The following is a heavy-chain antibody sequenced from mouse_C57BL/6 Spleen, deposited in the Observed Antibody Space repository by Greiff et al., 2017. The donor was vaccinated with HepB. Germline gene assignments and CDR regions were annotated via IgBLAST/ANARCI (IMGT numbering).Heavy chain of an antibody. CDR3: ASYGYETWFAY. V-gene: IGHV2-2*01. D-gene: IGHD2-2*01. CDR1: GFSLTSYG. J-gene: IGHJ3*01. Sequence: VMLVESGPGLVQPSQSLSITCTVSGFSLTSYGVHWVRQSPGKGLEWLGVIWSGGSTDYNAAFISRLSISKDNSKSQVFFKMNSLQADDTAIYYCASYGYETWFAYWGQGTLVTVSA. CDR2: IWSGGST.